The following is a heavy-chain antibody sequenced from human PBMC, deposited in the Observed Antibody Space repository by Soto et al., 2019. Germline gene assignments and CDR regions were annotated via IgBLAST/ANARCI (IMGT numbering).Heavy chain of an antibody. CDR2: ISSSTSHT. V-gene: IGHV3-11*05. CDR1: GFTFSDYY. Sequence: LRLSCAVSGFTFSDYYMTWIRQAPGKGLEWVSYISSSTSHTNYADSVKGRFTISRDNAKNSLFLQMNSLRAEDTAVYYCARGRGAAADYFDFWGQGTLVTVSS. CDR3: ARGRGAAADYFDF. D-gene: IGHD6-13*01. J-gene: IGHJ4*02.